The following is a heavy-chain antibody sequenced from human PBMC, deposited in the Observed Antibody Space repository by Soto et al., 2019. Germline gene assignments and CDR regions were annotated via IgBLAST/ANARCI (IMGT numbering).Heavy chain of an antibody. Sequence: QVQLQESGPGLVKPSQTLSLTCTVSGGSISSGGYYWSWIRQHPGKGLEWIGYIYYSGSTYYNPSPKSRVXTXVXXSKNQFSPKLSSVTAADTAVYYCARGGRRSPGMDVWGQGTTVTVSS. J-gene: IGHJ6*02. CDR3: ARGGRRSPGMDV. CDR1: GGSISSGGYY. V-gene: IGHV4-31*03. CDR2: IYYSGST.